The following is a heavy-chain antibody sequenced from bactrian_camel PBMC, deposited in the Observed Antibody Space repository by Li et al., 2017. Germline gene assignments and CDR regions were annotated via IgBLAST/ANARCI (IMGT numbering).Heavy chain of an antibody. J-gene: IGHJ6*01. CDR1: GFPFSTYS. Sequence: QVQLVESGGGLVQPGGSLRLSCVASGFPFSTYSMEWVRQAPGKGLDWVSSITSDGTKTWYADSVKVRFTISRDNAKNTMYLQMNSLKSEDTAMYYCWATLGYCSLDAPDFENWGQGTQVTVS. D-gene: IGHD3*01. V-gene: IGHV3S6*01. CDR2: ITSDGTKT. CDR3: WATLGYCSLDAPDFEN.